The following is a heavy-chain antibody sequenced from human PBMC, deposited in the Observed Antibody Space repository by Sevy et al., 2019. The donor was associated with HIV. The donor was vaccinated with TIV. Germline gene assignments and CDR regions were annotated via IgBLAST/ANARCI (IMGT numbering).Heavy chain of an antibody. D-gene: IGHD2-15*01. J-gene: IGHJ4*02. CDR1: GFTFSSYA. CDR3: AREALIVVVVAAYFDY. Sequence: GGSPRLSCAASGFTFSSYAMHWVRQAPGKGLEWVAVISYDGSNKYYADSVKGRFTISRDNSKNTLYLQMNSLRAEDTAVYYCAREALIVVVVAAYFDYWGQGTLVTVSS. V-gene: IGHV3-30-3*01. CDR2: ISYDGSNK.